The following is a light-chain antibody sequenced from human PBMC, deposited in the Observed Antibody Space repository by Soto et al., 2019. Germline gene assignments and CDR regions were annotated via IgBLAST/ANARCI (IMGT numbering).Light chain of an antibody. CDR3: QSYDSSSRV. J-gene: IGLJ3*02. Sequence: NFMLTQPHSVSESPGQTVTISCTRSSGSIASNYVQWFQQRPGSAPPTVIYEDNQRPSGVPDRFSGSIDSSSNSASLTISGLKTEDEADYYCQSYDSSSRVFGGGTQLTVL. CDR2: EDN. V-gene: IGLV6-57*04. CDR1: SGSIASNY.